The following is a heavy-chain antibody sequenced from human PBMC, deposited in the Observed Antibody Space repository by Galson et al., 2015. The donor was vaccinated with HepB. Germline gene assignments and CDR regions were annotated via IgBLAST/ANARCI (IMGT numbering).Heavy chain of an antibody. Sequence: PALVKPTQTLTLTCTVSGFSLSNARMGVSWIRQPPGKALEWLAHIFSNDEKSYSTSLKSRLTISKDTSKSQVVLTMTNMDPVDTATYYCARITRGYSSGWRFDYWGQGTLVTVSS. D-gene: IGHD6-25*01. CDR1: GFSLSNARMG. J-gene: IGHJ4*02. CDR3: ARITRGYSSGWRFDY. CDR2: IFSNDEK. V-gene: IGHV2-26*01.